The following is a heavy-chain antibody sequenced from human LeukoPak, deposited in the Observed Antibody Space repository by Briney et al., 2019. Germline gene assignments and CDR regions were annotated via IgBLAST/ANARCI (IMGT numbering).Heavy chain of an antibody. J-gene: IGHJ6*02. D-gene: IGHD3-3*01. CDR2: IYYSGST. V-gene: IGHV4-39*01. CDR1: GGSISSSSYY. Sequence: PSETLSLTCTVSGGSISSSSYYWGWIRQPPGKGLEWIGSIYYSGSTYYNPSLKSRVTISVDTSKNQFSLKLSSVTAADTAVYYCARHPPHSYDFWSGYYPTYLYGMDVWGQGTTVTVSS. CDR3: ARHPPHSYDFWSGYYPTYLYGMDV.